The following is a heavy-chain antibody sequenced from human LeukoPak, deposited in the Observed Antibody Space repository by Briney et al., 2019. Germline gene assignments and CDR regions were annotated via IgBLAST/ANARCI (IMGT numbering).Heavy chain of an antibody. V-gene: IGHV1-18*01. CDR2: ISAYNGNT. Sequence: ASVKVSCKASGYTFTSYGISWVRQAPGQGLEWMGWISAYNGNTNYAQKLQGRVTMTTDTSTSTAYMELRSLRSDDTAVYYCARDDRGYDSSGYYCLDYWGQGTLVTVSS. D-gene: IGHD3-22*01. J-gene: IGHJ4*02. CDR3: ARDDRGYDSSGYYCLDY. CDR1: GYTFTSYG.